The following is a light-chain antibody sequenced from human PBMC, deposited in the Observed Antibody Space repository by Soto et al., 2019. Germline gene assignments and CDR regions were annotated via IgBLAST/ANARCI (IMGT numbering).Light chain of an antibody. CDR3: QQDNSYPLT. V-gene: IGKV1-33*01. CDR1: QAISNY. J-gene: IGKJ4*01. CDR2: DAS. Sequence: DIQMTQSPSSLSADVGDRVTITCQASQAISNYLNWFQQRPGRAPKLLISDASDLEAGVPSRFSGSGSGTDFTLTISSMQPEDFATYYCQQDNSYPLTFGGGTKVEIK.